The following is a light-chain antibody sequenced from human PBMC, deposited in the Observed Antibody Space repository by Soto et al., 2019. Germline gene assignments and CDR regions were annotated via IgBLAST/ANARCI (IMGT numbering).Light chain of an antibody. CDR2: AAS. V-gene: IGKV1-12*02. Sequence: DIQMTQSPSSVSASVGERVTITCRASPDISSWLAWYQQKPGKAPKLLIYAASSLQSGVPSRFSGSGSGTDFTLTISILQPEDFATYYCQQANSFPYTFGQGTKLEIK. J-gene: IGKJ2*01. CDR1: PDISSW. CDR3: QQANSFPYT.